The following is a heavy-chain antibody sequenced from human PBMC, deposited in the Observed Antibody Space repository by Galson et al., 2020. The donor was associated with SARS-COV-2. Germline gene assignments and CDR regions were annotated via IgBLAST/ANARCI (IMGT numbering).Heavy chain of an antibody. D-gene: IGHD6-6*01. J-gene: IGHJ4*02. Sequence: TLLLTCPVSGDSISSYYWSWIRQPPGKGLEWIGYFSYSGSTNYNPSLKSRVTISVDTSKNQFSLKLNSVTAADAAVYYCARLVAGRIYFDYWGQGVLVTVSS. CDR3: ARLVAGRIYFDY. CDR2: FSYSGST. CDR1: GDSISSYY. V-gene: IGHV4-59*01.